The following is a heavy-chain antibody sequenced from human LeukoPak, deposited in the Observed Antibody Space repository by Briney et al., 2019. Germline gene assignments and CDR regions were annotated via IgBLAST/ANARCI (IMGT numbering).Heavy chain of an antibody. CDR3: ASGVVVPAAFDY. D-gene: IGHD2-2*01. CDR2: ISSNGSTI. J-gene: IGHJ4*02. CDR1: GFTFSDYY. Sequence: GGSLRLSCAAFGFTFSDYYMSWIRQAPGKGLEWVSYISSNGSTIYYADSVKGRFTISRDNAKNSLYLQMNSLRAEDTAVYYCASGVVVPAAFDYWGQGTLVTVSS. V-gene: IGHV3-11*01.